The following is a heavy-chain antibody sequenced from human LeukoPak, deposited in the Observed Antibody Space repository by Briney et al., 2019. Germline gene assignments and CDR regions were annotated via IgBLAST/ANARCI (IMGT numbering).Heavy chain of an antibody. D-gene: IGHD3-10*01. CDR1: GFTVGSNT. V-gene: IGHV3-53*01. CDR2: IYSGGST. CDR3: AEAGD. Sequence: KTGGSLRLSCAASGFTVGSNTMSWVRQAPGKGLEWVSIIYSGGSTSYADSVKGRFTISRDNSKNTLYLQMNSLRAEDTAVYYCAEAGDWGQGTLVTVSS. J-gene: IGHJ4*02.